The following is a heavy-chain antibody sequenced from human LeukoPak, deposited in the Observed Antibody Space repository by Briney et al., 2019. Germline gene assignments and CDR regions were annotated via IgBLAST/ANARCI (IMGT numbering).Heavy chain of an antibody. Sequence: GSLRLSCAASGFTFSSYTMHWVRQAPGKGLEYVSGISSNGGSTRYANSVKGRFTISRDNSKNTLYLQMGSLRGEDMAVYHCARARDTNWFDPWGQGTLVTVSS. V-gene: IGHV3-64*01. CDR1: GFTFSSYT. CDR3: ARARDTNWFDP. J-gene: IGHJ5*02. CDR2: ISSNGGST.